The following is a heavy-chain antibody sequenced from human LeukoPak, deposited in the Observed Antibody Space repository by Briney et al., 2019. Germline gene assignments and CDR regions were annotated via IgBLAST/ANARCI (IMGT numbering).Heavy chain of an antibody. D-gene: IGHD3-16*01. Sequence: SVKVSCKASGYTFTSYDINWVRQATGQGLEWMGWMNPNSGNTGYAQKLQGRVTMTTDTSTSTAYMELRSLRSDDTAVYYCARQSRTLYAFDIWGQGTMVTVSS. CDR1: GYTFTSYD. V-gene: IGHV1-8*01. J-gene: IGHJ3*02. CDR2: MNPNSGNT. CDR3: ARQSRTLYAFDI.